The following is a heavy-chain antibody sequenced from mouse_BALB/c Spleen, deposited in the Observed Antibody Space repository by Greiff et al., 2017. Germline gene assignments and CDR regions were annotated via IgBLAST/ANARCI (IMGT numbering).Heavy chain of an antibody. J-gene: IGHJ1*01. CDR3: ARDYGSSYRYFDV. Sequence: VQRVESGAELARPGASVKMSCKASGYTFTSYTMHWVKQRPGQGLEWIGYINPSSGYTNYNQKFKDKATLTADKSSSTAYMQLSSLTSEDSAVYYCARDYGSSYRYFDVWGAGTTVTVSS. D-gene: IGHD1-1*01. CDR1: GYTFTSYT. CDR2: INPSSGYT. V-gene: IGHV1-4*01.